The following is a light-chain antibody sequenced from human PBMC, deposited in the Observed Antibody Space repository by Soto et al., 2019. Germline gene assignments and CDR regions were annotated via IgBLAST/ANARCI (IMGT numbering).Light chain of an antibody. CDR1: SSDVGSYNL. V-gene: IGLV2-23*02. CDR3: CSYAGRTHVV. Sequence: QSALTQPASVSGSPGQSITISCTGTSSDVGSYNLVSWYQQHPGKAPKLMIYEVSKRPSGVSNRFSGSKSGNTASLTISGLQAEDEADYYCCSYAGRTHVVFGGGTQLTVL. CDR2: EVS. J-gene: IGLJ2*01.